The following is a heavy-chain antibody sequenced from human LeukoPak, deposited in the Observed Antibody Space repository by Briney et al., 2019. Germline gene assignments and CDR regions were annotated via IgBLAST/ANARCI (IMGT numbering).Heavy chain of an antibody. D-gene: IGHD4/OR15-4a*01. CDR1: GFTFSSYA. V-gene: IGHV3-64*01. CDR3: ARRAGAYSHPYDY. J-gene: IGHJ4*02. Sequence: GGSLRLSCAACGFTFSSYAMHWVRQAPGKGLEYVSAISSNGGSTYYANSVKGRFTISRDNSKNTLYLQMGSLRAEDMAVYYCARRAGAYSHPYDYWGQGTLVTVSS. CDR2: ISSNGGST.